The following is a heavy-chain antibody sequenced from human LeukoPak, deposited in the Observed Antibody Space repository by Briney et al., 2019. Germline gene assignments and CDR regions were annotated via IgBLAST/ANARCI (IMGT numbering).Heavy chain of an antibody. CDR2: IYYSGST. V-gene: IGHV4-31*03. J-gene: IGHJ1*01. Sequence: SETLSLTCTVSGGSISSGGYYWSWIRQHPGKGLEWIGYIYYSGSTYYNPSLKSRVTISVDTSKNQFSLKLSSVTAADTAVYYCARDHHHAPVNWGQGTLVTVSS. CDR3: ARDHHHAPVN. D-gene: IGHD1-14*01. CDR1: GGSISSGGYY.